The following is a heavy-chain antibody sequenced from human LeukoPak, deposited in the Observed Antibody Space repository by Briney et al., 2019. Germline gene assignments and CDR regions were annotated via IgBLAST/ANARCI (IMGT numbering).Heavy chain of an antibody. V-gene: IGHV3-53*01. CDR1: GFTFRNYA. Sequence: GGSLRLSCATSGFTFRNYAMSWVRQAPGKGLEWVSVIYSGGSTYYADSVKGRFTISRDNSKNTLYLQMNSLRAEDTAVYYCAREDPPDPWGQGTLVTVSS. CDR2: IYSGGST. J-gene: IGHJ5*02. CDR3: AREDPPDP.